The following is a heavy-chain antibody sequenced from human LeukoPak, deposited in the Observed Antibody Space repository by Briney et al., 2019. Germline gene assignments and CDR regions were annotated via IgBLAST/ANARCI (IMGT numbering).Heavy chain of an antibody. CDR1: GFTFSTYA. V-gene: IGHV3-48*01. J-gene: IGHJ3*02. CDR3: ASYDFWSGYYADAFDI. Sequence: GGSLRLSCAASGFTFSTYAMNWVRQAPGKGLEWISYINSIANAIYYADSVKGRFTIYRDNARNSLYLQMNSLRAEDTAVYYCASYDFWSGYYADAFDIWGQGTMVTVSS. D-gene: IGHD3-3*01. CDR2: INSIANAI.